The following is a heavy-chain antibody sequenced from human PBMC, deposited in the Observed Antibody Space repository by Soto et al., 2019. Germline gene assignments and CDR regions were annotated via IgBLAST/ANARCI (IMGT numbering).Heavy chain of an antibody. V-gene: IGHV2-5*02. CDR3: AYLYSSSWFDY. Sequence: QITLKESGPTLVKPTQTLTLTCTFSGFSLSTSGVGVGWIRQPPGKALEWLALIYWDDDKRYSPSLKSRLTXPXXTSKNQVVLTMTNMDPVDTATYYRAYLYSSSWFDYWGQGTLVTVSS. CDR1: GFSLSTSGVG. CDR2: IYWDDDK. D-gene: IGHD6-13*01. J-gene: IGHJ4*02.